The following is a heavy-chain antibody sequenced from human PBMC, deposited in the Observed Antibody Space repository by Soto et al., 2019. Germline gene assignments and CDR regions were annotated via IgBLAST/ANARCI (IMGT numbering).Heavy chain of an antibody. CDR1: GYTFTSYD. CDR2: MNPNSGNT. D-gene: IGHD3-16*02. CDR3: ARALGFGGVILDAFDI. Sequence: ASVKVSCKASGYTFTSYDINWVRQATGQGLEWMGWMNPNSGNTGYAQKFQGRVTMTRNNSISTAYMELSSLRSEDTAVYYCARALGFGGVILDAFDIWGQGTMVTVSS. J-gene: IGHJ3*02. V-gene: IGHV1-8*01.